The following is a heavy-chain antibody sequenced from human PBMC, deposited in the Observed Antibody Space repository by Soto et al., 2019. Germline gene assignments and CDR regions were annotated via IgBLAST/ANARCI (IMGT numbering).Heavy chain of an antibody. V-gene: IGHV4-59*01. D-gene: IGHD6-19*01. J-gene: IGHJ5*02. CDR1: GGSISSYY. CDR3: AMAKMAGIMSWFDP. CDR2: IYYSGST. Sequence: SETLSLTCTVSGGSISSYYWSWIRQPPGKGLEWIGYIYYSGSTNYNPSLKSRVTISVDTSKNQFSLKLSSVTAADTAVYYCAMAKMAGIMSWFDPWGQGTLVTVSS.